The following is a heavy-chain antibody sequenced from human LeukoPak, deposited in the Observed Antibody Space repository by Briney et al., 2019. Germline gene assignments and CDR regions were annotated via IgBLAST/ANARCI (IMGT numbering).Heavy chain of an antibody. V-gene: IGHV1-2*04. CDR3: ARDIRMGYDILTGYYGGVWFDP. CDR2: INPNSGGT. D-gene: IGHD3-9*01. J-gene: IGHJ5*02. Sequence: ASVKVSCKASGYTFTGYYMHWVRQAPGQGLEWMGWINPNSGGTNYAQKFQGWVTMTRDTSISTAYMELSRLRSDDTAVYYCARDIRMGYDILTGYYGGVWFDPWGQGTLVTVSS. CDR1: GYTFTGYY.